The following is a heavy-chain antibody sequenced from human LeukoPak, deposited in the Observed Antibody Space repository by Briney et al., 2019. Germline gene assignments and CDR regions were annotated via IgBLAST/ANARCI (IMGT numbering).Heavy chain of an antibody. CDR2: IGIDSGNT. D-gene: IGHD1-1*01. V-gene: IGHV3-48*01. Sequence: PGGSLRLSCTASGFPFIEYSMNWVRQAPGKGLEWISYIGIDSGNTKYADSVRGRFTISADNAKNSLYLQMNSLRVEDTAVYYCARDHNYAFDNWGQGTLVSVAP. CDR3: ARDHNYAFDN. CDR1: GFPFIEYS. J-gene: IGHJ4*02.